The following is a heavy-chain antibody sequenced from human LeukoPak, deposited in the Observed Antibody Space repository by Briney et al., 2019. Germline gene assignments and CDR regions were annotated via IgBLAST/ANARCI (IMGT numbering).Heavy chain of an antibody. CDR3: ALFAFWNSHYSFEN. V-gene: IGHV4-34*01. Sequence: SETLSLTCAVSGASFSCYYWTWIRQSPGKGLEWIGEVTPGRSSNYNPSLKIRVTISVDTSKNQFSLNLRSVTDADTDVYYCALFAFWNSHYSFENWGQGTLVTVSS. CDR2: VTPGRSS. D-gene: IGHD3-3*01. CDR1: GASFSCYY. J-gene: IGHJ4*02.